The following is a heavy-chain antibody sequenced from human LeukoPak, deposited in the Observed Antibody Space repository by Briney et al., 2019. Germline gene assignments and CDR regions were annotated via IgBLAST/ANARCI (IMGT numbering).Heavy chain of an antibody. CDR2: ISGGSEDT. V-gene: IGHV3-23*01. Sequence: PGGSLRLSCTASGFTFGSYAMSWVRQAPGKGLEGVSSISGGSEDTYYADSVKGGFTISRVNSKSTLNLQLNSLRAEDTAVYYCARTIAQYSNSWLYFYYGLDVWGQGTTVTVSS. CDR3: ARTIAQYSNSWLYFYYGLDV. D-gene: IGHD6-13*01. CDR1: GFTFGSYA. J-gene: IGHJ6*02.